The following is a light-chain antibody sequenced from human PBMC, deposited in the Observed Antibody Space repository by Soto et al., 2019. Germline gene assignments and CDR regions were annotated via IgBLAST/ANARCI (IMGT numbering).Light chain of an antibody. CDR1: DIASKS. Sequence: YELTQPPSVSVAPGQTARISCGGNDIASKSVHWSQQKPGQAPVLVVYDDNNRPSGIPERLSGSNSGDTATLTISRVEAGDEADYYCQVWDSSSDHYVFGSGTKVTVL. J-gene: IGLJ1*01. CDR3: QVWDSSSDHYV. V-gene: IGLV3-21*02. CDR2: DDN.